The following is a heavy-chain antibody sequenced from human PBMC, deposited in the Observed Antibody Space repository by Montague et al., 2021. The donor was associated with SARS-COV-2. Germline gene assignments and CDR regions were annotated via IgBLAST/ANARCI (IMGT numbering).Heavy chain of an antibody. CDR3: ARRPGASYYVFWSGGFDI. Sequence: SETLSLTSTVSGGSVNSGSYSWDWIRQPPGKGLEWIGSIHYSGSTSYNPSLKSRVTISIDTSKNHFSLRVSSVTAADSAVYFCARRPGASYYVFWSGGFDIWGQGTMVTVS. CDR2: IHYSGST. D-gene: IGHD3-3*01. V-gene: IGHV4-39*01. J-gene: IGHJ3*02. CDR1: GGSVNSGSYS.